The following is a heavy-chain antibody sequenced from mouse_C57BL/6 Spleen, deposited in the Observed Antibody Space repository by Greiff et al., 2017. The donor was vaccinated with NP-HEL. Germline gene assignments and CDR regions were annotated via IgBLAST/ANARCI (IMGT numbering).Heavy chain of an antibody. CDR1: GYTFTSYW. J-gene: IGHJ4*01. CDR3: ARFYGISYAMDY. CDR2: IDPSDSYT. V-gene: IGHV1-59*01. D-gene: IGHD1-1*01. Sequence: QVQLQQPGAELVRPGTSVKLSCKASGYTFTSYWMHWVKQRPGQGLEWIGVIDPSDSYTNYNQKFKGKATLTVDTSSSTAYMQLSSLTSEDSAVYYCARFYGISYAMDYWGQGTSVTVSS.